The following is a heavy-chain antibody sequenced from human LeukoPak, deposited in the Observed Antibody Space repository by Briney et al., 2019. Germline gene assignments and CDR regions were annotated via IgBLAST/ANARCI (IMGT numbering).Heavy chain of an antibody. CDR2: INDSGGST. CDR1: GFTFSNYA. Sequence: GGSLRLSCAASGFTFSNYAMSWVRQAPGKGLEWVSAINDSGGSTYYADSVKGRFTISRDNSKNTLYLQMNSLRAEDTAVYYCAKDRAPEWLLTFVDYWGQGTLVTVSS. D-gene: IGHD3-3*01. V-gene: IGHV3-23*01. J-gene: IGHJ4*02. CDR3: AKDRAPEWLLTFVDY.